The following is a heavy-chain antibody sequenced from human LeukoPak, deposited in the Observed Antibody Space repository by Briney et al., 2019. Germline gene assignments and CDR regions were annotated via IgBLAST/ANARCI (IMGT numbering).Heavy chain of an antibody. Sequence: GGSLRLSCAASGFIFSSYGMHWVRQAPGKGLEWVAFIQYDTNNKYYADSVKGRFTISRDNSKNTLYLQMNSLRAEDTAVYYCAKDNDFWGSLIYWGQGILVTVSS. J-gene: IGHJ4*02. CDR2: IQYDTNNK. V-gene: IGHV3-30*02. CDR3: AKDNDFWGSLIY. CDR1: GFIFSSYG. D-gene: IGHD3-3*01.